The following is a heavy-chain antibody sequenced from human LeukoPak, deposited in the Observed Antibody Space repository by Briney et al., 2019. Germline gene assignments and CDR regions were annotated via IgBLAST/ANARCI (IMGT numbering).Heavy chain of an antibody. CDR1: GGSMTGYY. V-gene: IGHV4-34*01. CDR3: ARGNILTGYCFDF. CDR2: IHYTGAT. D-gene: IGHD3-9*01. J-gene: IGHJ4*02. Sequence: SETLSLTCAVYGGSMTGYYWSRIRQTPGRGLEWVGEIHYTGATSYNPSLKSRATISTDTSKNQFSLRLSSVTAADTAVYYCARGNILTGYCFDFWGQGALVTVSS.